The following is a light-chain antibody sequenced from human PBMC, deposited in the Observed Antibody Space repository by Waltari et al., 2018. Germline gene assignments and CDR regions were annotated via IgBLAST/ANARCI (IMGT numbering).Light chain of an antibody. V-gene: IGLV1-47*01. CDR3: AVWDDSLSAWV. CDR2: RNN. Sequence: QSVLTQPPSASGTPGQRVTISCPGSSSNIGSPHVFWYQQLPGTAPKLLSYRNNQRPSGVPDLFSVSKSGTSASLAMSGLRSEDEADYHCAVWDDSLSAWVFGGGTKLTVL. J-gene: IGLJ3*02. CDR1: SSNIGSPH.